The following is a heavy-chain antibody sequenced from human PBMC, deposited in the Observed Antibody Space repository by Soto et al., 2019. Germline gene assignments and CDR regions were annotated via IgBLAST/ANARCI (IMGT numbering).Heavy chain of an antibody. V-gene: IGHV3-23*01. CDR2: ISGSGGST. J-gene: IGHJ6*02. D-gene: IGHD2-2*01. Sequence: EVQLLESGGGLVQPGGSLRLSCAASGFTFSSYAMSWVRQAPGKGLEWVSAISGSGGSTYYADSVKGRFTISRDNSKNTLYLQMNSLRAEDTAVYYCAKDGARPASWVIYYGMDVWGQGTTVTVSS. CDR3: AKDGARPASWVIYYGMDV. CDR1: GFTFSSYA.